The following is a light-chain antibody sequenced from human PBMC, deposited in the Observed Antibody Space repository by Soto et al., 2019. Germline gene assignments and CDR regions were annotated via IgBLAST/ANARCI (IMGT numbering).Light chain of an antibody. J-gene: IGKJ4*01. V-gene: IGKV3-11*01. Sequence: ELVMTQSPATLSVSPGESATLSCRASQSVTSDLAWYQQKPGQAPRLLIYDASNRATGIPARFSASGSGTDLTITISSLEPEDGAVYYCQQRSNWPLTFGGGTKVEIK. CDR3: QQRSNWPLT. CDR2: DAS. CDR1: QSVTSD.